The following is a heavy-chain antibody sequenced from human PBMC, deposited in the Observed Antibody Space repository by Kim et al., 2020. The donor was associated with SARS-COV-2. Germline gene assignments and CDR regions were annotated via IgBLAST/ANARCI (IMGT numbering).Heavy chain of an antibody. CDR2: IRDSGSST. J-gene: IGHJ1*01. CDR3: AKVTSGNSGLFEYFQH. V-gene: IGHV3-23*01. Sequence: GGSLRLSCAASGFTFNSYAMSWVRQAPGKGLEWVSGIRDSGSSTKYADSVKGRFSISRDNSRNTLYLQMDSLRAEDTAVYYCAKVTSGNSGLFEYFQHWGQGTLVSVSS. CDR1: GFTFNSYA. D-gene: IGHD3-10*01.